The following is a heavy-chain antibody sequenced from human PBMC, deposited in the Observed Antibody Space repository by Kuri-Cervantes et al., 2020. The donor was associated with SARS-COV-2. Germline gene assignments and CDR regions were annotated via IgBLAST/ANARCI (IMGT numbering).Heavy chain of an antibody. Sequence: SETLSLTCTVSGGSISSSSYYWGWIRQPPGKGPEWIGSIYYSGSTYYNPSLKSRVTISVDTSKNQFSLKLSSVTAADTAVYYCARDPGDCSSTSCHPNWFDPWGQGTLVTVSS. V-gene: IGHV4-39*07. CDR2: IYYSGST. CDR3: ARDPGDCSSTSCHPNWFDP. CDR1: GGSISSSSYY. J-gene: IGHJ5*02. D-gene: IGHD2-2*01.